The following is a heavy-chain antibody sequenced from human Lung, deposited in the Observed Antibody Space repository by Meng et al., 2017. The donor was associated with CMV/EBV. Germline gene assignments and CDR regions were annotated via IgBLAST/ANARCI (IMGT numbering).Heavy chain of an antibody. Sequence: GGSLRLSCVESGFTFSRYGMHWVRQAPGKGLEWVAFVRNDGSKKYYADSVKGRFTISRDNSKNTLYLQMNSLRSEDTAVYFCAKDDDSAGYYFAYYWGQGTXVTVSS. J-gene: IGHJ4*02. CDR3: AKDDDSAGYYFAYY. CDR2: VRNDGSKK. CDR1: GFTFSRYG. D-gene: IGHD3-9*01. V-gene: IGHV3-30*02.